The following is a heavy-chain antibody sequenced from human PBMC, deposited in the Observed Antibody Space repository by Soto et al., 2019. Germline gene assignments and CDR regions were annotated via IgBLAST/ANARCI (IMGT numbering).Heavy chain of an antibody. D-gene: IGHD3-16*02. V-gene: IGHV4-34*09. CDR1: GGSFSGYF. CDR2: INHSGST. Sequence: SETLSLTCAVYGGSFSGYFWSWIRQPPGKGLEWIGEINHSGSTNCIPSLKSRVTISVDTSKNQFSLKLSSVTAADTAVYYCATLRLGELSSPFDYWGQGTLVTVSS. CDR3: ATLRLGELSSPFDY. J-gene: IGHJ4*02.